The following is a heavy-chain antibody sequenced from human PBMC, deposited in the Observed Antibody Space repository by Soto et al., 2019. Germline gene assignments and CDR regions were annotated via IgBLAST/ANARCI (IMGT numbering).Heavy chain of an antibody. Sequence: EVQLLESGGGLVQPGGSLRLSCAASGFTFSSYAMRWGRQAPGKGLEWVSAISGSGGSTYYADSVKGRFTISRDSYKNTLYLQMNSLRAEDTAVYYGAKDRVNSSNWYVFSAYWGQGTLVTVSS. CDR1: GFTFSSYA. CDR3: AKDRVNSSNWYVFSAY. CDR2: ISGSGGST. J-gene: IGHJ4*02. V-gene: IGHV3-23*01. D-gene: IGHD6-13*01.